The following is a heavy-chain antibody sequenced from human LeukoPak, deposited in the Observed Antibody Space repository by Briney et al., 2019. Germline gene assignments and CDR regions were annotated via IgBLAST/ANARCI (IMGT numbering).Heavy chain of an antibody. D-gene: IGHD2-2*01. CDR1: GFTFSSYA. J-gene: IGHJ4*02. V-gene: IGHV3-30-3*01. Sequence: GGSLRLSCAASGFTFSSYAMHWVRQAPGKGLEWVAVISYDGSNKYYADSVKGRFTISRDNSKNTLYLQMNSLRAEDTAVYYCAKGPLRGPAAAIDYWAQGPLVPVSP. CDR3: AKGPLRGPAAAIDY. CDR2: ISYDGSNK.